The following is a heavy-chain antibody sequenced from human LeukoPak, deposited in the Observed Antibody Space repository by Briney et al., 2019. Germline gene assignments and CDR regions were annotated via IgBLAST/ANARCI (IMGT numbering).Heavy chain of an antibody. CDR3: ATGAASNGCLRFDH. CDR2: ISGSAGKT. J-gene: IGHJ4*02. Sequence: GGSLRLSCVASGFAFGSFSMSWVRQAPGRGLEWVSDISGSAGKTYYADSVKGRFIIFRDNSKNTVFLQMNGLTVEETAVYCCATGAASNGCLRFDHWGQGALVTVSS. V-gene: IGHV3-23*01. D-gene: IGHD2-15*01. CDR1: GFAFGSFS.